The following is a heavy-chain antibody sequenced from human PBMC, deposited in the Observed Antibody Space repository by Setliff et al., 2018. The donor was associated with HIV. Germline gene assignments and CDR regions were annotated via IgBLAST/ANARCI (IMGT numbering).Heavy chain of an antibody. J-gene: IGHJ4*02. V-gene: IGHV1-3*01. CDR3: ARDPRGYSSGWYGGGY. D-gene: IGHD6-19*01. Sequence: ASVKVSCKASGYTFTSYAMHWVRQAPGQRLEWMGWINAGNGNTKYSQKFQGRVTITMDTSTSTAYMELRSLRSDDTAVYYWARDPRGYSSGWYGGGYWGQGTLVTVSS. CDR2: INAGNGNT. CDR1: GYTFTSYA.